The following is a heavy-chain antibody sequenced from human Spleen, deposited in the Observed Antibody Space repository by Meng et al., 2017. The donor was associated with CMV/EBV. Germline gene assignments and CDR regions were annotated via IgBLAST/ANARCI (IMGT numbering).Heavy chain of an antibody. J-gene: IGHJ6*02. CDR3: ARDRLPEEGMDV. V-gene: IGHV3-30-3*01. CDR2: ISSDGTNK. Sequence: GESLKISCAASGFTFSGYALHWVRQAPGKGLEWVGFISSDGTNKHYADSVKGRFTISRDNAKNTLYLQMNSLRAEDTAVYYCARDRLPEEGMDVWGQGTTVTVSS. CDR1: GFTFSGYA.